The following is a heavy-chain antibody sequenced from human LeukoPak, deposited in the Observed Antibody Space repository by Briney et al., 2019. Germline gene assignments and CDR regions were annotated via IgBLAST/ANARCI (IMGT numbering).Heavy chain of an antibody. V-gene: IGHV3-9*01. D-gene: IGHD5-24*01. CDR1: GFTFDEFA. Sequence: PGGSLRPSCAASGFTFDEFAMHWVRHVPGKGLEWVSGINFNGDTTHYAHSVQGRFTISRDNAKKTLYLQMNGRRGEDTALYYCVRDRDYNLADAFFHWGQGTLVAVPS. J-gene: IGHJ1*01. CDR2: INFNGDTT. CDR3: VRDRDYNLADAFFH.